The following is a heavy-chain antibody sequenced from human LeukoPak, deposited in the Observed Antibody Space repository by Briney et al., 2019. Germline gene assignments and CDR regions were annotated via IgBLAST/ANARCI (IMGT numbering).Heavy chain of an antibody. CDR3: ARLARDVYNIIAYFFDQ. CDR2: IFYSGST. J-gene: IGHJ4*02. Sequence: SETLSLTCTVSGGSISSSSYYWGWIRQPPGKGLEWIGNIFYSGSTYYKPSPKSRVTISVDTSKNQFTLKLSSVTAADTAVYYCARLARDVYNIIAYFFDQWGQGTLVTVSS. V-gene: IGHV4-39*01. D-gene: IGHD5-24*01. CDR1: GGSISSSSYY.